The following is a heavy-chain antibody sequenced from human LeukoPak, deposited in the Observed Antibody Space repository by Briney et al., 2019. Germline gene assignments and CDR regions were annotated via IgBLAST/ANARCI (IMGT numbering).Heavy chain of an antibody. J-gene: IGHJ3*02. D-gene: IGHD6-6*01. Sequence: SETLSLTCTVSGGSISSGGYYWSWIRQPPGKGLEWIGYIYYSGSTNYNPSLKSRVTISVDTSKNQFSLKLTSVTAADTAVYYCARALSSIANAFDIWGQGTMVTVSS. CDR1: GGSISSGGYY. CDR2: IYYSGST. V-gene: IGHV4-61*08. CDR3: ARALSSIANAFDI.